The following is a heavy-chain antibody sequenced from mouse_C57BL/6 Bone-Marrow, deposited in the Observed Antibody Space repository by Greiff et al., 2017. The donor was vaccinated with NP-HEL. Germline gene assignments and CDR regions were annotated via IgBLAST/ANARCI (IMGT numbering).Heavy chain of an antibody. CDR1: GFTFSDYY. CDR3: AREGGLRRRTYAMDY. J-gene: IGHJ4*01. Sequence: EVMLVESEGGLVQPGSSMKLSCTTSGFTFSDYYMAWVRQVPEKGLDWVANINYDGSSTYYLDPLKSRFIISRANAKNILYLQMSRQKSEDTATYYCAREGGLRRRTYAMDYWGQGTSVTVSS. V-gene: IGHV5-16*01. CDR2: INYDGSST. D-gene: IGHD2-4*01.